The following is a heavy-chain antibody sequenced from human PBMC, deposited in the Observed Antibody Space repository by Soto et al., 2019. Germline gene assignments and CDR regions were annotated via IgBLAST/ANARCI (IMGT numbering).Heavy chain of an antibody. J-gene: IGHJ6*02. D-gene: IGHD3-3*01. V-gene: IGHV3-30*18. CDR1: GFTFSSYG. CDR3: AKDIKASHDFWSGYSILYYYGMDV. CDR2: ISYDGSNK. Sequence: QVQLVESGGGVVQPGRSLRLSCAASGFTFSSYGMHWVRQAPGKGLEWVAVISYDGSNKYYADSVKGRFTISRDNSKNTLYLQMNSLRAEDTAVYYCAKDIKASHDFWSGYSILYYYGMDVWGQGTTVTVSS.